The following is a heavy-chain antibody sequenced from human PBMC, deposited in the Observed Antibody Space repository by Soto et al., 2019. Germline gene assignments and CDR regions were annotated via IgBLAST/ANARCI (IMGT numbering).Heavy chain of an antibody. V-gene: IGHV4-34*01. CDR3: VSYHYLDLWTGSRHYMDV. CDR1: GGSLSGYY. CDR2: INHSGTT. D-gene: IGHD3-9*01. Sequence: QVHLEQWGAGLLNPSETLSLTCAVYGGSLSGYYWSWVRQSPGKGLEWIGEINHSGTTNYNPSLKTRVTISADTSKHQFSLRLSSVTAADSAVYYCVSYHYLDLWTGSRHYMDVWGRGTTVTVSS. J-gene: IGHJ6*03.